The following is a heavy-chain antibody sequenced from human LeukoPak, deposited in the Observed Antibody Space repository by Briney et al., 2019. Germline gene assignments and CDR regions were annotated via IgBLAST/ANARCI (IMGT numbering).Heavy chain of an antibody. Sequence: WVRQAPGKGXEXXXVXSYDGSNKYYADSVKGRFTISRDNSKNTLYLQMNSLRAEDTAVYYCASPYYYDSSGPEHAFDIWGQGTMVTVSS. J-gene: IGHJ3*02. D-gene: IGHD3-22*01. V-gene: IGHV3-30*01. CDR3: ASPYYYDSSGPEHAFDI. CDR2: XSYDGSNK.